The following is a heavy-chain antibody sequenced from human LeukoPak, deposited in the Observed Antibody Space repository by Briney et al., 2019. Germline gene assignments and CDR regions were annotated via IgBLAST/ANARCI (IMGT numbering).Heavy chain of an antibody. CDR1: GYTFTNYY. CDR3: AREGAYSDSFRSRFEY. J-gene: IGHJ4*02. V-gene: IGHV1-46*01. CDR2: INPSGGST. Sequence: ASVKVSCKASGYTFTNYYIRWVRQAPGQGLEWTGIINPSGGSTRYAQKFQGRVTMTRDTSTSTVYMELSSLRSEDTAVYYCAREGAYSDSFRSRFEYWGQGTLVTVSS. D-gene: IGHD3-16*01.